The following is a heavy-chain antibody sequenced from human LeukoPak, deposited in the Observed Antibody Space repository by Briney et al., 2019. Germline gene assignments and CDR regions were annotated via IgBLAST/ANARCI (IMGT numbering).Heavy chain of an antibody. D-gene: IGHD6-6*01. CDR3: ARQVKQLVLY. V-gene: IGHV4-39*01. CDR1: GGSISSSSYY. J-gene: IGHJ4*02. CDR2: IYYSGST. Sequence: PSETLSLTCTVSGGSISSSSYYWGWIRQPPGKGLEWIGSIYYSGSTYYNPSLKSRVTISVDTSKNQFSLKLSSVTAADTAVYYCARQVKQLVLYWGQGTLVTVSS.